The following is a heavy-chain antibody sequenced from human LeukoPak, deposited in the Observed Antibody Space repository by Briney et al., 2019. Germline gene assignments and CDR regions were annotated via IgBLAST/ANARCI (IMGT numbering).Heavy chain of an antibody. Sequence: GGSLRLSCAGSGFTFRNYEMSWVRQAPGKGLEWVSHISRDGSTVYYRDSVKDRFTISRDNVKNSLYLQMNSLRVEDTGVYYCARDLGDWYTSGFDDWGRGSLVIVSS. V-gene: IGHV3-48*03. CDR3: ARDLGDWYTSGFDD. CDR1: GFTFRNYE. D-gene: IGHD3-10*01. CDR2: ISRDGSTV. J-gene: IGHJ4*02.